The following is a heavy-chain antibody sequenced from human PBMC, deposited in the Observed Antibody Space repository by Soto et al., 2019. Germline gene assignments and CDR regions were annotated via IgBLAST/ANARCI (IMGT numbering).Heavy chain of an antibody. D-gene: IGHD7-27*01. CDR2: IYYSGST. CDR1: GGSISSSSYY. J-gene: IGHJ4*02. Sequence: SETLSLTCTVSGGSISSSSYYWGWIRQPPGKGLEWIGSIYYSGSTYYNPSLKSRVTISVDTSKNQFSLKLSSVTAADTAVYYCARRLGASFDYWGQGTLVTVSS. V-gene: IGHV4-39*01. CDR3: ARRLGASFDY.